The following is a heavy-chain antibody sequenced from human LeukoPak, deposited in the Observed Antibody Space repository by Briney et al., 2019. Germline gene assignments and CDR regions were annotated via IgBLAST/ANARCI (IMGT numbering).Heavy chain of an antibody. D-gene: IGHD3-16*01. CDR1: GFTFSNAW. V-gene: IGHV3-7*01. J-gene: IGHJ2*01. Sequence: PGRSLRLSCAASGFTFSNAWMSWVRQAPGKGLEWVANIKQDGREAYYVDSMKGRFTISRDHATNVLYLQINSLRVGDTAVYYCAGGDRGYNWYFDLWGRGTLVTVSP. CDR3: AGGDRGYNWYFDL. CDR2: IKQDGREA.